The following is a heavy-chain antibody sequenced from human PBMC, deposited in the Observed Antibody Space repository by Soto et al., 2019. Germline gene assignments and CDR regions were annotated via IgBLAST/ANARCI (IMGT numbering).Heavy chain of an antibody. CDR2: IGGSDDST. CDR1: GFTFSSYA. V-gene: IGHV3-23*01. Sequence: GGSLRLSCAASGFTFSSYAMSWVRQAPGKGLEWVSVIGGSDDSTYYADSVKGRFTISRDNSKNTLYLQMNSLRAEDTAVYYCAKRSSSSTFDYWGQGTLVTVSS. CDR3: AKRSSSSTFDY. D-gene: IGHD6-6*01. J-gene: IGHJ4*02.